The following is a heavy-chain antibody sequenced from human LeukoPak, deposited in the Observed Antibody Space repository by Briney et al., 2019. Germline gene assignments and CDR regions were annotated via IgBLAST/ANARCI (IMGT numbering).Heavy chain of an antibody. CDR3: AREYGFGSGSYYP. CDR2: INSDGSST. J-gene: IGHJ5*02. V-gene: IGHV3-74*01. CDR1: GFTFSSYW. D-gene: IGHD3-10*01. Sequence: PGGSLRPSCAASGFTFSSYWMHWVRQAPGKGLVWVSRINSDGSSTSYADSVKGRFTISRDNAKNTLYLQMNSLRAEDTAVYYCAREYGFGSGSYYPWGQGTLVTVSS.